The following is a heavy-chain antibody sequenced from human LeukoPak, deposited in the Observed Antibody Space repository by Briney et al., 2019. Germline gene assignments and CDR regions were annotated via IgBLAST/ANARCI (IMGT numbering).Heavy chain of an antibody. CDR3: ARGPYYDFHFDY. CDR1: GGSFSGYY. V-gene: IGHV4-34*01. Sequence: PSETLSRTCAVYGGSFSGYYWSWIRQPPGKGLEWIGEINHSGSTNYNPSLKSRVTISVDTSKNQFSLKLSSVTAADTAVYYCARGPYYDFHFDYWGQGTLVTVSS. J-gene: IGHJ4*02. D-gene: IGHD3-3*01. CDR2: INHSGST.